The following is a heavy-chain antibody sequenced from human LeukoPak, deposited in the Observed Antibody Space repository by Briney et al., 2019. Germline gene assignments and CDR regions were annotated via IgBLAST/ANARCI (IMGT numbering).Heavy chain of an antibody. D-gene: IGHD3-10*01. J-gene: IGHJ4*02. V-gene: IGHV1-18*04. CDR2: ISAYNGNT. Sequence: ASVKVSCKASGYTFTSYGISWVRQAPGQGLEWMGWISAYNGNTNHAQKLQGRVTMTTDTSTSTAYMELRSLRSDDTAVYYCARDREAYYGSGSSPLLDYWGQGTLVTVSS. CDR1: GYTFTSYG. CDR3: ARDREAYYGSGSSPLLDY.